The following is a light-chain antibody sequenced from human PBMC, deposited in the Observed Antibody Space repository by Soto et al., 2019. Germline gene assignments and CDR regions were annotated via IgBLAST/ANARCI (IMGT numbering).Light chain of an antibody. CDR3: QQSYNAPIT. CDR2: TTS. J-gene: IGKJ5*01. V-gene: IGKV1-39*01. CDR1: QTIDKY. Sequence: DIQMTQSPSSLSASVGDRVTITCRASQTIDKYLNWYQEKPGKAPKLLIYTTSTLQSEVPSRFSGSGSETDFTLTITSLQPEDFATYYCQQSYNAPITFGQGTLLEIK.